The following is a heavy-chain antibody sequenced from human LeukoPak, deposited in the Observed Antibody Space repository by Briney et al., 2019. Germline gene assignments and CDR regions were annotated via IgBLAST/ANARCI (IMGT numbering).Heavy chain of an antibody. J-gene: IGHJ4*02. V-gene: IGHV3-23*01. CDR3: ARAVIVVVTAVYDY. Sequence: GGSLRLSCAASGFSFSNYAMSWVRQAPGKGLEWVSGIFAGGGSTFYADSVKGRFTISRDNSKNTLYLQMHSLRAEDTAVYYCARAVIVVVTAVYDYWGEGTLVTVSS. CDR2: IFAGGGST. D-gene: IGHD2-2*01. CDR1: GFSFSNYA.